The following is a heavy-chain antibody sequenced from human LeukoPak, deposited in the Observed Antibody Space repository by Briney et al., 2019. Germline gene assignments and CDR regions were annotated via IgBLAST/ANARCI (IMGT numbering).Heavy chain of an antibody. CDR2: INAGNGNT. CDR1: GYTFTSYP. V-gene: IGHV1-3*01. CDR3: ARVSSSWSGSFGY. D-gene: IGHD6-13*01. Sequence: ASVKVSCKASGYTFTSYPMHWVRQALGQRLEWMGWINAGNGNTKYSQKFQGGVTITRDTSASTAYMDLSSLRSEDTAVYYCARVSSSWSGSFGYWGQGTLVTVSS. J-gene: IGHJ4*02.